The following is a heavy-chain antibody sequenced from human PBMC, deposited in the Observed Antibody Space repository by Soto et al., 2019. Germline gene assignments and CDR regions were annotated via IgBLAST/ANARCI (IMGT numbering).Heavy chain of an antibody. V-gene: IGHV3-21*04. J-gene: IGHJ4*02. Sequence: GGSLRLSCAASGFTFSSYAMSWVRQAPGKGLEWVSAISSSGSTIYYADSVKGRFTISRDNAKNSLYLQMNSLRAEDTAVYYCARLYSSGWYYFDYWGQGTLVTVSS. CDR2: ISSSGSTI. D-gene: IGHD6-19*01. CDR1: GFTFSSYA. CDR3: ARLYSSGWYYFDY.